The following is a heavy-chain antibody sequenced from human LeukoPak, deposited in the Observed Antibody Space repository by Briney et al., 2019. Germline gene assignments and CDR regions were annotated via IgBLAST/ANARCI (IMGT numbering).Heavy chain of an antibody. J-gene: IGHJ4*02. V-gene: IGHV1-46*01. CDR3: ARIPGTTGLGYYSDY. CDR1: GYTFTSYY. Sequence: ASVKVSCKASGYTFTSYYMHWVRQAPGQGLEWMGIINPSGGSTSYAQKFQGRVTMTTDTSTSTAYMELRSLRSDDTAVYYCARIPGTTGLGYYSDYWGQGTLVTVSS. D-gene: IGHD1-1*01. CDR2: INPSGGST.